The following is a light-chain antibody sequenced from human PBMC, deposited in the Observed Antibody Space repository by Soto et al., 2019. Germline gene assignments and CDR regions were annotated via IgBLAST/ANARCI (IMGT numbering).Light chain of an antibody. CDR3: QQYYSRPLT. CDR1: QTILSTSNNKNY. Sequence: DIVMTQSPDSLAVSLGERATINCKSSQTILSTSNNKNYLAWYQQKPGQPPKLLIHWASTRESGVPDRFSGSGSGTDFTLTISSLQAEDVAVYHCQQYYSRPLTFGGGTKVEIK. J-gene: IGKJ4*01. CDR2: WAS. V-gene: IGKV4-1*01.